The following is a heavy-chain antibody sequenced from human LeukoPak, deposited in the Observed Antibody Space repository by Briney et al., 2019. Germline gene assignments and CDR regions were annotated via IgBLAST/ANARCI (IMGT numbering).Heavy chain of an antibody. D-gene: IGHD1-26*01. CDR1: GYTFTSYY. V-gene: IGHV1-46*03. Sequence: ASVKVSCKXSGYTFTSYYMHWVRQAPGQGLEWMGIINPSGGSTSYAQKFQGRVTMTRDTSTSTVYMELSSLRSEDTAEYYCARGPYSGSYFAPYYFDYWGQGTLVTVSS. J-gene: IGHJ4*02. CDR3: ARGPYSGSYFAPYYFDY. CDR2: INPSGGST.